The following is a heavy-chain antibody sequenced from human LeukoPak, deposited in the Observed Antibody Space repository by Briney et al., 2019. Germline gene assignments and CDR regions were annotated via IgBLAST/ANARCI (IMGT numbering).Heavy chain of an antibody. CDR2: MNPNSGNT. J-gene: IGHJ5*02. D-gene: IGHD5-24*01. Sequence: ASVKVSCKASGYTFTGYYMHWVRQAPGQGLEWMGWMNPNSGNTGYAQKFQGRVTITRNTSISTAYMELSSLRSEDTAVYYCARGEMATPGFDPWGQGTLVTVSS. CDR1: GYTFTGYY. V-gene: IGHV1-8*03. CDR3: ARGEMATPGFDP.